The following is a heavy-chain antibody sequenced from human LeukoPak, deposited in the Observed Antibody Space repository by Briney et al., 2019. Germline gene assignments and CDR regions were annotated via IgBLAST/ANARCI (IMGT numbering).Heavy chain of an antibody. D-gene: IGHD7-27*01. Sequence: GGSLRLSCAASGFTFSSYSMNWVRQAPGKGLEWVSSISSSSSYIYYADSVKGRFTISRDNAKNSLYLQMNSLRAEDTAVYYCARGPGLYYFDYWGQGTLVTVSS. CDR3: ARGPGLYYFDY. CDR2: ISSSSSYI. J-gene: IGHJ4*02. CDR1: GFTFSSYS. V-gene: IGHV3-21*01.